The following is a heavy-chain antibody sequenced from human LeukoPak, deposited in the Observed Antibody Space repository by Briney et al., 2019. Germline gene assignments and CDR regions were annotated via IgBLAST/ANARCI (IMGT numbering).Heavy chain of an antibody. CDR1: GFTFSSYW. Sequence: GSLRLSCAASGFTFSSYWMSWVRQPPGKGLEWIGAISSSGSPYYNPSLKSRVTISVDSSKNQFSLKLTSVTAADTAVYYCARRTSNPVGAIDYWGQGALVTVSS. CDR2: ISSSGSP. V-gene: IGHV4-39*01. CDR3: ARRTSNPVGAIDY. D-gene: IGHD1-26*01. J-gene: IGHJ4*02.